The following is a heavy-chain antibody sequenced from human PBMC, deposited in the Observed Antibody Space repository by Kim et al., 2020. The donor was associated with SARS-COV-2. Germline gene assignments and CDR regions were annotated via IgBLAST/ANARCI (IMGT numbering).Heavy chain of an antibody. D-gene: IGHD6-6*01. CDR2: ISSSSSYI. CDR3: ARGLYSSIAARPPLYYFDH. V-gene: IGHV3-21*01. CDR1: GFTFSSYS. J-gene: IGHJ4*02. Sequence: GVSLRLSCAASGFTFSSYSMNWVRQAPGKGLEWVSSISSSSSYIYYADSVKGRFTISRDNAKNSLYLQMNSLRAEDTAVYYCARGLYSSIAARPPLYYFDHWGQGTLVTVSS.